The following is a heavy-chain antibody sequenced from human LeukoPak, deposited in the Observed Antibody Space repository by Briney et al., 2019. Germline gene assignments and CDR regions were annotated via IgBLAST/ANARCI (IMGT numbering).Heavy chain of an antibody. J-gene: IGHJ3*02. CDR1: GYSFTSYW. CDR3: ARSITIFGVVDAFDI. V-gene: IGHV5-51*01. Sequence: GESLKISCKGSGYSFTSYWIGWVRQMPGKGLGWMGIIDPGDSDTRYRPSFQGQVSISVDKSISTAYLQCSSLKASDTAMYYCARSITIFGVVDAFDIWGQGTMVTVSS. D-gene: IGHD3-3*01. CDR2: IDPGDSDT.